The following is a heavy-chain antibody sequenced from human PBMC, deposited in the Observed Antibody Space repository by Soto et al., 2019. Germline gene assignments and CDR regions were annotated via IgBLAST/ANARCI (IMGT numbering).Heavy chain of an antibody. Sequence: GSLRLSCTASGFTFSTYAMSWVLQAPGKGLEWVSAISNSGGSTYYADSVQGRFTISRDNYMNTLYLQMNSLRIEDTAVYFCAHPRGFGVFDAYDIWGQGTMVTVSS. CDR2: ISNSGGST. V-gene: IGHV3-23*01. J-gene: IGHJ3*02. CDR1: GFTFSTYA. CDR3: AHPRGFGVFDAYDI. D-gene: IGHD3-10*01.